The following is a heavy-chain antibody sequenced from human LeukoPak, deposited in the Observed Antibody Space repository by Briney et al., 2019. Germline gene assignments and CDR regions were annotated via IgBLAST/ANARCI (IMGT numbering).Heavy chain of an antibody. Sequence: PSETLSLTCGVSGGSISDTNWWTWFRQPPGKGLEWIGEVNLQGSTNYNPSLKSRVAISVDKSEYHISLKLTSVAAADTAVYYCAREGGPYRPLDYSGQGTLVTVAA. CDR2: VNLQGST. V-gene: IGHV4-4*02. CDR1: GGSISDTNW. CDR3: AREGGPYRPLDY. J-gene: IGHJ4*02.